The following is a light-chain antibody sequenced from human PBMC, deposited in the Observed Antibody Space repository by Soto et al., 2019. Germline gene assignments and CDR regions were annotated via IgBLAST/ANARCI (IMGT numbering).Light chain of an antibody. CDR1: QSVSSSQ. Sequence: EIVLTQPPGTLSLSPGESATLSCRASQSVSSSQVAWYQQKPGQAPRLLIYGASSRATGIPDRCSGSGSGTDFTLTISRLEPEDFSVYYCQQYGTSPHTFGQGTKLEIK. CDR3: QQYGTSPHT. CDR2: GAS. V-gene: IGKV3-20*01. J-gene: IGKJ2*01.